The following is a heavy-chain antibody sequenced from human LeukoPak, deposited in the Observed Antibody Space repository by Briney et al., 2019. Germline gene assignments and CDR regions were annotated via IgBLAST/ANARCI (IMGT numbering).Heavy chain of an antibody. CDR2: IYTSGST. Sequence: SETLSLTCTVSGGSISSYYWSWIRQPPGKGLEWIGYIYTSGSTNYNPSLKSRVTISVDTSKNQFSLKLSSVTAEDTAVYYCARHLVATIDNWFDPWGQGTLVTVSS. J-gene: IGHJ5*02. CDR3: ARHLVATIDNWFDP. V-gene: IGHV4-4*09. D-gene: IGHD5-12*01. CDR1: GGSISSYY.